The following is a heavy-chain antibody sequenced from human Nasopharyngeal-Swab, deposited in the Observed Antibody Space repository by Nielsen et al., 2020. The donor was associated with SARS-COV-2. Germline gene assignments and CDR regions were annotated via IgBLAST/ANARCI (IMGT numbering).Heavy chain of an antibody. Sequence: GESLKISCAASGFTFSSYGMHWVRQAPGKGLEWVAVIWYDGSNKYYADSVKGRFTISRDNSKNTLYLQMNSLRAEDTAVYYCARPVGRFGELSPFDYWGQGTLVTVSS. CDR2: IWYDGSNK. CDR3: ARPVGRFGELSPFDY. J-gene: IGHJ4*02. D-gene: IGHD3-10*01. V-gene: IGHV3-33*01. CDR1: GFTFSSYG.